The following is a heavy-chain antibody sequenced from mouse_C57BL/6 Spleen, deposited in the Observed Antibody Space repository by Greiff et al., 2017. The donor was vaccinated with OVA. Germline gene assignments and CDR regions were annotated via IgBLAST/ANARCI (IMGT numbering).Heavy chain of an antibody. D-gene: IGHD1-1*02. J-gene: IGHJ4*01. V-gene: IGHV1-82*01. CDR1: GYAFSSSW. Sequence: QVQLQQSGPELVKPGASVKISCKASGYAFSSSWMNWVKQRPGKGLEWIGRIYLGDGDTNYNGKFKGKATLTADKSSSTAYMQLSSLTSEDSAVYFCASRGTGHYYAMDYWGQGTSVTVSS. CDR3: ASRGTGHYYAMDY. CDR2: IYLGDGDT.